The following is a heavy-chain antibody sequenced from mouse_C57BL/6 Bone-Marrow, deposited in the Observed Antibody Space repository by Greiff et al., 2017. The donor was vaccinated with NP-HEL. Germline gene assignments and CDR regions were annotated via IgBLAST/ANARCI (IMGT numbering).Heavy chain of an antibody. CDR2: IDPSDSYT. Sequence: VQLQQPGAELVMPGASVKLSCKASGYTFTSYWMHWVKQRPGQGLEWIGEIDPSDSYTNYNQKLKGKSTLTVDKSSSTAYMQLSSLTSEDSAVYYCARDSSGYPAYWGQGTLVTVSA. V-gene: IGHV1-69*01. D-gene: IGHD3-2*02. J-gene: IGHJ3*01. CDR3: ARDSSGYPAY. CDR1: GYTFTSYW.